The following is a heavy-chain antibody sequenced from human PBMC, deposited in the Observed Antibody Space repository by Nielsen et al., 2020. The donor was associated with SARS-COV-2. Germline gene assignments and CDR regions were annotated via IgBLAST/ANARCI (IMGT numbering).Heavy chain of an antibody. V-gene: IGHV3-23*01. J-gene: IGHJ6*03. CDR3: AKVGPLAGYYYYYMDV. CDR2: ISGSGGST. CDR1: GFTFSSYA. Sequence: GGSLRLSCAASGFTFSSYAMSWVRQAPGKGLEWVSAISGSGGSTYYADSVKGRFTISRDNSKNTLYLQMNSLRAEDTAVYYCAKVGPLAGYYYYYMDVWGKGTTVTVSS. D-gene: IGHD6-19*01.